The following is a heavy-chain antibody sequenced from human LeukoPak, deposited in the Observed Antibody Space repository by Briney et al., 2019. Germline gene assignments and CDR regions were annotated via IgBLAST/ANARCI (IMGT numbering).Heavy chain of an antibody. CDR3: ASPYSGSFYFDY. D-gene: IGHD1-26*01. V-gene: IGHV3-7*01. CDR2: IKQDGSEK. J-gene: IGHJ4*02. CDR1: GFTFSRYW. Sequence: GGSLRLSCAASGFTFSRYWMSWVRQAPGKGLEWVANIKQDGSEKDYVDSVKGRFTISRDNAKNSLYLQMNSLRAEDTAVYYCASPYSGSFYFDYWGQGTLVTVSS.